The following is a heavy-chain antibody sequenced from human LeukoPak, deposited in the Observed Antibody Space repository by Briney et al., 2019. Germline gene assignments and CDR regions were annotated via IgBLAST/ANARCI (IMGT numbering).Heavy chain of an antibody. Sequence: SETLSLTCTVSGGSISSYYWSWIRQPPGKGLEWIGYIYYSGSTNYNPSLMSRVTISVDTSKNQFSLKLSSVTAADAAVYYCARDGAAAGEYFQHWGQGTLVTVSS. D-gene: IGHD6-13*01. CDR2: IYYSGST. V-gene: IGHV4-59*01. CDR3: ARDGAAAGEYFQH. J-gene: IGHJ1*01. CDR1: GGSISSYY.